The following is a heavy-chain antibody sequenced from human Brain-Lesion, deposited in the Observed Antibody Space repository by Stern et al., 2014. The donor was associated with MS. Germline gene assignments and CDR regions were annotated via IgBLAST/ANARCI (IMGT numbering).Heavy chain of an antibody. CDR1: GGSISSGSYY. Sequence: QVQLQESGPGLVKPSQTLSLTCTVSGGSISSGSYYWSWIRQPAGKGLEWIGRIYTSGSTNYNPSLKSRVTISVDTSQNPFSLKLSSVTAADTAVYYCARTPPYSSSAWFDPWGQGTLVTVSS. D-gene: IGHD6-6*01. V-gene: IGHV4-61*02. J-gene: IGHJ5*02. CDR3: ARTPPYSSSAWFDP. CDR2: IYTSGST.